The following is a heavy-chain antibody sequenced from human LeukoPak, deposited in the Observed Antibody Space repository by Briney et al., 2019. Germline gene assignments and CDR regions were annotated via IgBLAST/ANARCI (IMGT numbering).Heavy chain of an antibody. D-gene: IGHD2-15*01. J-gene: IGHJ4*02. V-gene: IGHV3-48*03. CDR3: VRSSWDY. CDR2: ISITGITT. CDR1: GFTFSSFE. Sequence: GGSLRLSCAASGFTFSSFEMNWVRQAPGKGLEWVSYISITGITTYYADSVKGRFTISRDISKNTVYLQMNSLRAEDTAVYYCVRSSWDYWGQGILVTVSS.